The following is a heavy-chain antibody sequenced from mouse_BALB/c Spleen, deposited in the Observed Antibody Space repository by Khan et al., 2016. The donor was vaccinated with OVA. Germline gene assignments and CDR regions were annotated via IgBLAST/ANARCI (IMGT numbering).Heavy chain of an antibody. J-gene: IGHJ4*01. CDR1: GFSLTSYG. CDR2: IWAGGST. D-gene: IGHD1-2*01. Sequence: QVQLKESGPGLVAPSQNLSITCTVSGFSLTSYGVHWVRQPPGKGLDWLGVIWAGGSTSYNSALMSSLSISKDNSKSHVFLEMSSLQTDDTAMYYCARGPPIYYYGYRTMDNWGQGTSVTVSS. CDR3: ARGPPIYYYGYRTMDN. V-gene: IGHV2-9*02.